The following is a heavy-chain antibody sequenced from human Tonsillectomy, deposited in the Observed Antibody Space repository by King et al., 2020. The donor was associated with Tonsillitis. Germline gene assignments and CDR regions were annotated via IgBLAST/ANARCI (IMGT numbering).Heavy chain of an antibody. CDR2: ISGSGGST. D-gene: IGHD2-2*01. Sequence: VQLVESGGGLVQPGGSMRLSCAASGFTFSSYAMTWVRQAPGKGLEWVSAISGSGGSTYYADSVKGRFTISRDNSHDTLYLQMNILRVEDTAGYYCAEWRECSSNSCTRIEAAGYFNYWGQGTLVTVSS. V-gene: IGHV3-23*04. CDR3: AEWRECSSNSCTRIEAAGYFNY. J-gene: IGHJ4*02. CDR1: GFTFSSYA.